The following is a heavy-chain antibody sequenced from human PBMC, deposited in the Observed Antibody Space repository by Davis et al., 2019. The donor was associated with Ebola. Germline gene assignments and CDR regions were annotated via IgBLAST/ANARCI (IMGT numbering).Heavy chain of an antibody. CDR3: ARDNWYKNDN. D-gene: IGHD1/OR15-1a*01. V-gene: IGHV3-48*02. CDR2: ISGASETI. Sequence: GGSLRLSCAASGFTFSPYSMSWVRQAPGKGLEWISYISGASETIYYADSVEGRFTISRDNAKNSLYLQMNSLRDEDTAMYYCARDNWYKNDNWGQGTLVTVSS. CDR1: GFTFSPYS. J-gene: IGHJ4*02.